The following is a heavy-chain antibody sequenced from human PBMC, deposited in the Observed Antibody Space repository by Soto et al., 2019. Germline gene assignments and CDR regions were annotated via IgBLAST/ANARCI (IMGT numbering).Heavy chain of an antibody. Sequence: EVQLVESGGGLVKPGGSLRLSCAASGFTFSSYSMNWVRQAPGKGLEWVSSISSSSSYIYHADSVKGRFTISRDNAKNSLYLQMNSLRAEDTAVYYCAREGYYGSGSYSWGQGTLVTVSS. V-gene: IGHV3-21*01. CDR3: AREGYYGSGSYS. CDR2: ISSSSSYI. CDR1: GFTFSSYS. J-gene: IGHJ4*02. D-gene: IGHD3-10*01.